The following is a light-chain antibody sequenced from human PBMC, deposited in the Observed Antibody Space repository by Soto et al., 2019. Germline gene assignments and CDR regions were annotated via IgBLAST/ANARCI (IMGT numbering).Light chain of an antibody. Sequence: IQMTQSPSSLSASVGDGCTITCRASQSISSYLNWYQQKPGKAPKLFIYAASSLQSGVPPRFSGSRSGTDFTLIISSLQPEDFATYYCQQSSSTPLTFGGGTKVDIK. CDR2: AAS. V-gene: IGKV1-39*01. CDR1: QSISSY. J-gene: IGKJ4*01. CDR3: QQSSSTPLT.